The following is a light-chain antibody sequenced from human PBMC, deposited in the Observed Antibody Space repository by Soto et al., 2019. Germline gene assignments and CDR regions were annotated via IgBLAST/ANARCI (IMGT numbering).Light chain of an antibody. J-gene: IGLJ2*01. CDR1: SRDIGYYDF. CDR2: GVD. Sequence: QSALTQPPSASGSPGQSVTISCTGTSRDIGYYDFVSWYQQLPGKAPKLMIYGVDKRPSGVPHRFSGTRSGSTASLTVSGLQAEDEAVYYCSSHAGKNKYVLFGGGTKVTVL. V-gene: IGLV2-8*01. CDR3: SSHAGKNKYVL.